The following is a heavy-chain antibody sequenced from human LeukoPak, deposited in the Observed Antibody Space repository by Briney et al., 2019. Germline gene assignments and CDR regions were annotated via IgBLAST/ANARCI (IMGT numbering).Heavy chain of an antibody. CDR3: ARVDGYCSGGSCYIEDY. J-gene: IGHJ4*02. Sequence: GGSLRLSCAASGFTFSSYSMNWVRQAPGKGLEWVSSISSSSSYIYYADSVKGRFTISRDNAKNSLYLQMNSLRAEDTAVYYCARVDGYCSGGSCYIEDYWGQGTLVTASS. CDR1: GFTFSSYS. CDR2: ISSSSSYI. V-gene: IGHV3-21*01. D-gene: IGHD2-15*01.